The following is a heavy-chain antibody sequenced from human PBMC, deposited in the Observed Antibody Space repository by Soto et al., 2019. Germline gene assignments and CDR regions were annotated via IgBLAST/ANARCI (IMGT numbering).Heavy chain of an antibody. CDR3: ARVSPVNHYEGAFDI. Sequence: ASVKVSCKASGYTFTSYGISWVRQAPGQGLEWMGWISAYNGNTNYAQKLQGRVTMTTDTSTSTAYMELRSLRSDDTAVYYCARVSPVNHYEGAFDIWGQGTMVTVSS. J-gene: IGHJ3*02. CDR2: ISAYNGNT. CDR1: GYTFTSYG. V-gene: IGHV1-18*01. D-gene: IGHD4-17*01.